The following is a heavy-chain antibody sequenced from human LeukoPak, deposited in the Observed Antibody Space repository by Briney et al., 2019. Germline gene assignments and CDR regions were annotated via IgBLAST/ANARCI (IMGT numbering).Heavy chain of an antibody. J-gene: IGHJ5*02. Sequence: GESLKISCKGSGYGFTSYWIGWVRQMPGKGLEWMGIIYPGDSDTRYSPSFQGQVTISADKSISTAYLQWSSLKASDTAMYYCARQVDIVATIKWFDPWGQGTLVTVSS. V-gene: IGHV5-51*01. CDR3: ARQVDIVATIKWFDP. D-gene: IGHD5-12*01. CDR2: IYPGDSDT. CDR1: GYGFTSYW.